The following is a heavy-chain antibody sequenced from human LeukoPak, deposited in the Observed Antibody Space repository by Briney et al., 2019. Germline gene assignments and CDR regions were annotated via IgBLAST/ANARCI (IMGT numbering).Heavy chain of an antibody. CDR2: ICGDGSKK. CDR3: ARDRYNWNGDFDY. J-gene: IGHJ4*02. V-gene: IGHV3-33*01. D-gene: IGHD1-20*01. CDR1: GFTFSSYG. Sequence: PGRXLRLSCAASGFTFSSYGMHWVRQAPGKGVEGVAGICGDGSKKYYADSVKGRFTISRDNSKKTLYLQMNSLRPEDTAVYYCARDRYNWNGDFDYWGQGTLVTVSS.